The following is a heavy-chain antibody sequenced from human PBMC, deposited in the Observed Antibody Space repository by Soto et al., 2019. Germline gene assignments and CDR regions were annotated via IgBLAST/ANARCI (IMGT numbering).Heavy chain of an antibody. V-gene: IGHV3-15*07. CDR3: TTDFTQWERDYYYYGMDV. CDR1: GFTFSNAW. D-gene: IGHD1-26*01. J-gene: IGHJ6*02. Sequence: EVQLVESGGGLVKPGGSLRLSCAASGFTFSNAWMNWVRQAPGKGLEWVGRIKSKTDGGTTDYAAPVKGRFTISRDDSKNTLYLQMNSLKTEDTAVYYCTTDFTQWERDYYYYGMDVWGQGTTVTVSS. CDR2: IKSKTDGGTT.